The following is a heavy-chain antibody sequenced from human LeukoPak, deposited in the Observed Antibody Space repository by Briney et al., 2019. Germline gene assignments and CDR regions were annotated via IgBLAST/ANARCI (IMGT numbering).Heavy chain of an antibody. Sequence: SETLSLTCTVSGGSISSYYWSWIRQPPGKGLEWIGYIYYSGSTNYNPSLKSRVTISVDTSKNQFSLKLSSVTAADTAVYYCARSDLVTDAFDIWGQGTMVTVSS. V-gene: IGHV4-59*01. J-gene: IGHJ3*02. CDR3: ARSDLVTDAFDI. CDR2: IYYSGST. CDR1: GGSISSYY. D-gene: IGHD3-9*01.